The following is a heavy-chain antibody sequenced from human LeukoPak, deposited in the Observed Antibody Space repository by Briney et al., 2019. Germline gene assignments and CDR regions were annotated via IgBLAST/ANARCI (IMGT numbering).Heavy chain of an antibody. J-gene: IGHJ5*02. CDR1: GFTVSSNY. CDR2: IYSGGST. Sequence: GGSLRLSCAASGFTVSSNYMSWVRQAPGKGLEWVSVIYSGGSTYYADSVKGRFTISRDNSKNTLYLQMNSLRAEDTAVYYCARVPAAMVTGWFDPWGQGTLVTVSS. D-gene: IGHD5-18*01. CDR3: ARVPAAMVTGWFDP. V-gene: IGHV3-66*01.